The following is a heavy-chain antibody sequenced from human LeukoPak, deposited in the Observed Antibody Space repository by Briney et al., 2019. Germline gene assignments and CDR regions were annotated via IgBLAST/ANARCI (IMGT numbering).Heavy chain of an antibody. Sequence: GGSLRLSCAASGFTFSSYAMSWVRQAPGKGLEWVAVISYDGSNKYYADSVKGRFTISRDNSKNMLYLQMNSLRAGDTAVYYCARSFGYSYGYFDYWGQGTLVTVSS. CDR3: ARSFGYSYGYFDY. D-gene: IGHD5-18*01. J-gene: IGHJ4*02. V-gene: IGHV3-30-3*01. CDR1: GFTFSSYA. CDR2: ISYDGSNK.